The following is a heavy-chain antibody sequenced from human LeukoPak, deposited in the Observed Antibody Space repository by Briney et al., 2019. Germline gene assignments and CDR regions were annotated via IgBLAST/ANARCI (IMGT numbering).Heavy chain of an antibody. D-gene: IGHD3-22*01. CDR1: GFTFTIAW. Sequence: PGGSLRLSCAASGFTFTIAWMSWVRQAPGKGLEWVGRIKSKTDGGTTDYAAPVKGRFTISRDDSKNILFLQMTSLKTEDTAVYYRTTQGSGYYYVDYLGQRTLVTVSS. CDR2: IKSKTDGGTT. CDR3: TTQGSGYYYVDY. V-gene: IGHV3-15*01. J-gene: IGHJ4*02.